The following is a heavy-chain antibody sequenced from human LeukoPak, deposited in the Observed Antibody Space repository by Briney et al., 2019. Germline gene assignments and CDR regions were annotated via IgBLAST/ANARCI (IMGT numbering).Heavy chain of an antibody. CDR2: TYYRSKWYN. D-gene: IGHD7-27*01. CDR1: GDSVSSNSAA. V-gene: IGHV6-1*01. CDR3: ARGKGVTGDPDDAFDI. Sequence: SQTLSLTCAISGDSVSSNSAAWNWIRQSPSRGLEWRGRTYYRSKWYNDYAVSVKSRITINPDTSKNQFSLQLNSVTPEDTAVYYCARGKGVTGDPDDAFDIWGQGTMVTVSS. J-gene: IGHJ3*02.